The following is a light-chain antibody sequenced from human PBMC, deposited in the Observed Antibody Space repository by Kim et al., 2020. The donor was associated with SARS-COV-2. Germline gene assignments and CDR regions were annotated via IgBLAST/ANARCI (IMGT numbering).Light chain of an antibody. V-gene: IGLV3-1*01. CDR1: KLGDKY. CDR3: QAWDISTVV. Sequence: VSPGQTASITCSGDKLGDKYACWYQQKPGQSPVLVIYQDNKRPSGIPERFSGSNSGNTATLTISGAQPMDEADYYCQAWDISTVVFGGGTQLTVL. CDR2: QDN. J-gene: IGLJ2*01.